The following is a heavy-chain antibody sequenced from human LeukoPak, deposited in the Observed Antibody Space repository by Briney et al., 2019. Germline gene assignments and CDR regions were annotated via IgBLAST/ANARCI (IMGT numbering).Heavy chain of an antibody. CDR3: ARAVDYYDSSGYSEYFDY. V-gene: IGHV1-58*01. D-gene: IGHD3-22*01. CDR2: IVVGSGNT. CDR1: GFTFTSSA. J-gene: IGHJ4*02. Sequence: SVKVSCKASGFTFTSSAVQWVRQARGQRLEWIGWIVVGSGNTNYAQKFQERVTITRDMSTSTAYMELSSLRSEDTAVYYCARAVDYYDSSGYSEYFDYWGQGTLVTVSS.